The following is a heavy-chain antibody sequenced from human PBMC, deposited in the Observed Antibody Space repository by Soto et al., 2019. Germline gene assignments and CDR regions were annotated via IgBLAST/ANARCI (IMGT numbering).Heavy chain of an antibody. CDR3: AKDLLVYYDSSGYYDAFDI. CDR2: ISSSSSTI. D-gene: IGHD3-22*01. V-gene: IGHV3-48*01. J-gene: IGHJ3*02. Sequence: GGSLRLSCAASGFTFSSYSMNWVRQAPGKGLEWVSYISSSSSTIYYADSVKGRFTISRDNAKNSLYLQMNSLRAEDTAVYYCAKDLLVYYDSSGYYDAFDIWGQGTMVTVSS. CDR1: GFTFSSYS.